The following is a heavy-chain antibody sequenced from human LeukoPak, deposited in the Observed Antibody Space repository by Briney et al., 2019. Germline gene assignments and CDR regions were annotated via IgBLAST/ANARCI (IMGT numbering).Heavy chain of an antibody. D-gene: IGHD3-10*01. CDR3: SRDGSGSYYKYFQY. V-gene: IGHV3-48*03. J-gene: IGHJ1*01. CDR1: GFTFSSYE. Sequence: GGSLRLSCAASGFTFSSYEMNWVRQAPGKGLEWVSYISSGSVTIDYADSVKGRFTISRDNAKNSLYLQMNSLRDEDTAVYYCSRDGSGSYYKYFQYWGQGTLVTVSS. CDR2: ISSGSVTI.